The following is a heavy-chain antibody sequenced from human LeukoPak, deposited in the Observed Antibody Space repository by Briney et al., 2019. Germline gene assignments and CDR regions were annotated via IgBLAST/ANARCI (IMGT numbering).Heavy chain of an antibody. D-gene: IGHD3-22*01. CDR3: ASEITMIVVVPEVVY. J-gene: IGHJ4*02. V-gene: IGHV3-23*01. Sequence: GGSLRLSCARSAFTFSSYAMSWVRQAPGKGLEWVSAISGSGGSTYYADSVKGRFTISRDNSKNTLCLQMNSLRAEDTAVYYCASEITMIVVVPEVVYWGQGTLVTVSS. CDR2: ISGSGGST. CDR1: AFTFSSYA.